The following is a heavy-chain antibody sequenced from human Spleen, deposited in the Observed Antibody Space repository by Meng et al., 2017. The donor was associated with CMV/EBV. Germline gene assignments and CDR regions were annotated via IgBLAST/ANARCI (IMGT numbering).Heavy chain of an antibody. CDR3: ARENSSKYQLPPQNWFDP. V-gene: IGHV1-69*04. CDR1: TFTNYP. D-gene: IGHD2-21*01. J-gene: IGHJ5*02. Sequence: TFTNYPNSWLRQAPGQGIERMARGTANPGIVNYAEKFRDRVTIIADKSTNTAYMKLNSLRSEDSAVYYCARENSSKYQLPPQNWFDPWGQGTLVTVSS. CDR2: GTANPGIV.